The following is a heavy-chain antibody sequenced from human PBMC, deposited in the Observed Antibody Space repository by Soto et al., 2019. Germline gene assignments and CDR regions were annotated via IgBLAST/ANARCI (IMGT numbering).Heavy chain of an antibody. D-gene: IGHD2-8*02. CDR3: ARDSRYCTGYGCERAFVN. V-gene: IGHV4-30-4*01. CDR1: GGSINSGNYY. Sequence: QVQLQESGPGLVKPSQTLSLTCSVSGGSINSGNYYWSWIRQPPGKGPEFIGYIYYTGTTYYNPSLTSRVTLSVDTSKNQFSLKLTSVTAADTAVFFCARDSRYCTGYGCERAFVNWGQGTLVTVSS. CDR2: IYYTGTT. J-gene: IGHJ4*02.